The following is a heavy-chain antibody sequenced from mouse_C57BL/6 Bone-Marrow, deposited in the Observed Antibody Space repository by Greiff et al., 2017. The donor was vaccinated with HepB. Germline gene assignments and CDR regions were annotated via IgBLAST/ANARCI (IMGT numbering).Heavy chain of an antibody. CDR3: ARRAHYYGSSNWYFDV. CDR2: IYWDDDK. CDR1: GSSLSTSGMG. J-gene: IGHJ1*03. D-gene: IGHD1-1*01. V-gene: IGHV8-12*01. Sequence: QVTLKVSGPGILQSSQTLSLTCSFSGSSLSTSGMGVSWIRQPSGTGLEWLAHIYWDDDKRYNPSLKSRLTITKDTSRNQVFLKITSVDTADTATYYCARRAHYYGSSNWYFDVWGTGTTVTVSS.